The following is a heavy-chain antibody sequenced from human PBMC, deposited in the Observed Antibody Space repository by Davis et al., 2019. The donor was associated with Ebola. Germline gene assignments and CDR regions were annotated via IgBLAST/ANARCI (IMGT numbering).Heavy chain of an antibody. J-gene: IGHJ4*02. V-gene: IGHV4-59*01. CDR1: GGSISSYY. D-gene: IGHD1-26*01. CDR2: IYYSGST. CDR3: AREGELGALYYFDY. Sequence: PSETLSLTCTVSGGSISSYYWSWIRQPPGKGLEWIGYIYYSGSTNYNPSLKSRVTISVDTSKNQFSLKLSSVTAADTAVYYCAREGELGALYYFDYWGQGTLVTVSS.